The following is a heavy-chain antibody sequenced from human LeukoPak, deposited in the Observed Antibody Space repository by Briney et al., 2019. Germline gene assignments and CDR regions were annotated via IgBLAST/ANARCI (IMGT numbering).Heavy chain of an antibody. D-gene: IGHD3-22*01. V-gene: IGHV4-34*01. CDR2: MNHSGST. CDR3: SRQVWYYDRIAFDI. CDR1: GGSFSGYH. J-gene: IGHJ3*02. Sequence: PSETLSLTCAVYGGSFSGYHWSWLRQPPGKGLERIGEMNHSGSTNYNASLKSRVTISVDSSKNQFSLKLTSVTAADTAVYFCSRQVWYYDRIAFDIWGQGTMVTVSS.